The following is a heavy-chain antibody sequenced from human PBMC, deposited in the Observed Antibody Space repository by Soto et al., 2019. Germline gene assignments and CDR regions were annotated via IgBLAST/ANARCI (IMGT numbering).Heavy chain of an antibody. CDR3: ARDEVLWSGYYRRKNYYYYGMDV. CDR1: GFTFSSYW. J-gene: IGHJ6*02. Sequence: QPGGSLRLSCAASGFTFSSYWMSWVRQAPGKGLEWVANIKQDGSEKYYVDSVKGRFTISRDNAKNSLYLQMNSLRAEDTAVYYCARDEVLWSGYYRRKNYYYYGMDVWGQGTTVTVSS. CDR2: IKQDGSEK. D-gene: IGHD3-3*01. V-gene: IGHV3-7*01.